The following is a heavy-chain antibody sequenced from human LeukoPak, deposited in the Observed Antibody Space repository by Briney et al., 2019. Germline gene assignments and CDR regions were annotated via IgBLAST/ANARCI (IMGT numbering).Heavy chain of an antibody. CDR3: ARDAGSYSYGPYGMDV. V-gene: IGHV4-4*02. J-gene: IGHJ6*02. CDR1: GGSISSSNW. Sequence: SETLSLTCAVSGGSISSSNWWSWVRQPPGKGLEWIGEIYHSGSTNYNPSLKSRVTISVDKSKNQFSLKLSSVTAADTAVYYCARDAGSYSYGPYGMDVWGQGTTVTVSS. D-gene: IGHD5-18*01. CDR2: IYHSGST.